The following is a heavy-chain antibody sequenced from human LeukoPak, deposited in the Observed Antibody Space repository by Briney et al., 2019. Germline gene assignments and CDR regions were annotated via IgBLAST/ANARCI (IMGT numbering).Heavy chain of an antibody. CDR2: INHSGST. CDR1: GGSFSGYY. V-gene: IGHV4-34*01. CDR3: ARGLGY. J-gene: IGHJ4*02. Sequence: SETLSLTCAVYGGSFSGYYWSWIRQPPGKGLEWIGEINHSGSTNYNPSLKSRVTISVDTSKNQFSLKLSSVTAADTAVYYCARGLGYWGQGTPVTVSS. D-gene: IGHD7-27*01.